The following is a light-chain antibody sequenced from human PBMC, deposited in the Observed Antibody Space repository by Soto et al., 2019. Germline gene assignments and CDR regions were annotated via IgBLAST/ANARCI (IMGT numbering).Light chain of an antibody. CDR2: GTS. CDR3: QQSSITPPYT. J-gene: IGKJ2*01. Sequence: DVQLTQSPSSLSASIGDRVTITCRASQAIGGSLHWYQQRPGTAPKLLIYGTSTLQSGVPSRFSCGGTRTDVTHTINSLQPEDIGTYYCQQSSITPPYTFGQGTTLEI. CDR1: QAIGGS. V-gene: IGKV1-39*01.